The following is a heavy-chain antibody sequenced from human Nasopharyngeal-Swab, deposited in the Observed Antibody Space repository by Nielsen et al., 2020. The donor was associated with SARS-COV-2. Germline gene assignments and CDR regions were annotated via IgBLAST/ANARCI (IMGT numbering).Heavy chain of an antibody. CDR2: ISSSNNYI. V-gene: IGHV3-21*01. D-gene: IGHD1-1*01. CDR1: GFTFSGYN. CDR3: ARLGTESYHYYSLDV. Sequence: GGSLRLSCAASGFTFSGYNMNWVRQAPGKGLEWVSSISSSNNYIYYEDSVKGRFTISRDNTKKSLYLQMNSLRAEDTAVYYCARLGTESYHYYSLDVWGQGTTVTVSS. J-gene: IGHJ6*02.